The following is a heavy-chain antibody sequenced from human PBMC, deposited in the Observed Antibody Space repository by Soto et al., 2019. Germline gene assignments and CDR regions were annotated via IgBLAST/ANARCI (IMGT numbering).Heavy chain of an antibody. Sequence: SETLSLTCTVSGGSISSSSYYWGWIRQPPGKGLEWIGSIYYSGSTYYNPSLKSRVTISVDTSKNQFSLKLSPVHAAETAVYYCARPASAYYDILTGYYPEYYYYYYMDVWGKGTTVTVSS. CDR2: IYYSGST. CDR3: ARPASAYYDILTGYYPEYYYYYYMDV. CDR1: GGSISSSSYY. D-gene: IGHD3-9*01. J-gene: IGHJ6*03. V-gene: IGHV4-39*01.